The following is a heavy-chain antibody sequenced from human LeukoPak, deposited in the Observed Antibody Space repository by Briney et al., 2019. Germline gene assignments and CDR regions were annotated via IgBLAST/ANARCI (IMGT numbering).Heavy chain of an antibody. V-gene: IGHV4-34*01. Sequence: PSETLSLTCAVYGGSFSGYYWSWIRQPPGKGLEWIGEINHSGSTNYNPSLKSRVTISVDTSKNQFSLKLSPVTAADTAVYYCARGGDIVVVPAAITYYYYYGMDVWGQGTTVTVSS. J-gene: IGHJ6*02. CDR2: INHSGST. CDR3: ARGGDIVVVPAAITYYYYYGMDV. CDR1: GGSFSGYY. D-gene: IGHD2-2*02.